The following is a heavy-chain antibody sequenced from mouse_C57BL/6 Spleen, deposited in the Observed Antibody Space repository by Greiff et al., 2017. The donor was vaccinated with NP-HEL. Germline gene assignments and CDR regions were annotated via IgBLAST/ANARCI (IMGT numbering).Heavy chain of an antibody. CDR1: GYTFTSYW. CDR3: TRSGYYDPVYAMGY. Sequence: VQLQQSGTVLARPGASVKMSCKTSGYTFTSYWMHWVKQRPGQGLEWIGAIYPGNSDTSYNQKFKGKAKLTAVTSASTAYMELSSLTNEDSAVCYCTRSGYYDPVYAMGYWGQGTSVTVSS. D-gene: IGHD2-4*01. J-gene: IGHJ4*01. V-gene: IGHV1-5*01. CDR2: IYPGNSDT.